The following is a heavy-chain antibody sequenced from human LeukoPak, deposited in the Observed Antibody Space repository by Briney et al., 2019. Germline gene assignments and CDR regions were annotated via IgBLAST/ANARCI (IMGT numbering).Heavy chain of an antibody. Sequence: GGSLRLSCAASGFTFSSYWMHWVRQAPGKGLVWVARINTNGSPTQYADSVKGRFTVSRDDSKNTLYLQMNSLRGDDTAVYYCAKDGTSYYYIYYWGQGTLVTVSS. CDR1: GFTFSSYW. D-gene: IGHD2/OR15-2a*01. V-gene: IGHV3-74*01. J-gene: IGHJ4*02. CDR3: AKDGTSYYYIYY. CDR2: INTNGSPT.